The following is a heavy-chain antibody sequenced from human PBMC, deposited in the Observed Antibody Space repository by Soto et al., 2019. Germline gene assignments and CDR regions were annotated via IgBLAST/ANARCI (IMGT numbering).Heavy chain of an antibody. CDR2: IIPIFGTA. Sequence: QVQLVQSGAEVKKPGSSVKVSCKASGGTFSSYAISWVRQAPGQGLEWMGGIIPIFGTANYAQKFQGRVTITAQESPTKANRGLRGLEPETPAVYNGGGAWLEEAGTPTRGRVLRPKNYNNSGRAAWAKGTRSPSPQ. J-gene: IGHJ6*04. CDR3: GGAWLEEAGTPTRGRVLRPKNYNNSGRAA. V-gene: IGHV1-69*01. CDR1: GGTFSSYA. D-gene: IGHD3-10*01.